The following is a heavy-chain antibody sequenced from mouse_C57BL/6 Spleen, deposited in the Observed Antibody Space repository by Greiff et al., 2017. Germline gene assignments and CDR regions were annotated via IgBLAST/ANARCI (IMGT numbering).Heavy chain of an antibody. V-gene: IGHV1-61*01. CDR1: GYTFTSYW. CDR3: ARLRYYGSSLDY. J-gene: IGHJ2*01. Sequence: VQLQQPGAELVRPGSSVKLSCKASGYTFTSYWMDWVKQRPGQGLEWIGNIYPSDSETHYNQKFKDKATLTVDKSSSTAYMQLSSLTSEDSAVYYCARLRYYGSSLDYWGQGTTLTVSS. CDR2: IYPSDSET. D-gene: IGHD1-1*01.